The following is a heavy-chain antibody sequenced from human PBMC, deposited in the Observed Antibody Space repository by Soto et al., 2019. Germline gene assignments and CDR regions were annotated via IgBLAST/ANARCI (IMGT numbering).Heavy chain of an antibody. V-gene: IGHV3-15*01. CDR3: TSRITMVRGVPKGTPYWFDP. D-gene: IGHD3-10*01. CDR1: GFTFSNAW. J-gene: IGHJ5*02. CDR2: IKSKTDGGTT. Sequence: GGSLRLSCAASGFTFSNAWMSWVRQAPGKGLEWVGRIKSKTDGGTTDYAAPVKGRFTISRDDSKNTLYLQMNSLKTEDTAVYYGTSRITMVRGVPKGTPYWFDPWGQGTLVSVSS.